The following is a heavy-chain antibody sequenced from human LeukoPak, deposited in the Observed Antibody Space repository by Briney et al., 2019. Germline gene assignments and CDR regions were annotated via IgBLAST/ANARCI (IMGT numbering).Heavy chain of an antibody. CDR1: GFTFRSYW. CDR2: IKQDGSEK. Sequence: GGSLRLSCAASGFTFRSYWMSWVRQAPGKGLEWVANIKQDGSEKYFVDSVKGRFTISRDNAKNSLYLQMNSLRAEDTAVCYCARDKALMLRGVIIRENYYYYMDVWGKGTTVTISS. D-gene: IGHD3-10*01. CDR3: ARDKALMLRGVIIRENYYYYMDV. V-gene: IGHV3-7*01. J-gene: IGHJ6*03.